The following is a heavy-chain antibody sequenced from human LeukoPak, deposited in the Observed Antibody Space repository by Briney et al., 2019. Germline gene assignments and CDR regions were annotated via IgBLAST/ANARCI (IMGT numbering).Heavy chain of an antibody. CDR1: GGSFSGYY. J-gene: IGHJ6*04. V-gene: IGHV4-34*01. CDR2: INHSGST. CDR3: ARVRVRGVIITHYYYGMDV. Sequence: SETLSLTCAVYGGSFSGYYWSWIRQPPGKGLEWIGEINHSGSTNYNPSLKSRVTISVDTSKNQFSLKLSSVTAADTAVYYCARVRVRGVIITHYYYGMDVWGKGTTVTVSS. D-gene: IGHD3-10*01.